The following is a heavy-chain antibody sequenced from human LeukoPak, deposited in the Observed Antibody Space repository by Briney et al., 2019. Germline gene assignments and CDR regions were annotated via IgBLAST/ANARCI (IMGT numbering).Heavy chain of an antibody. D-gene: IGHD6-13*01. J-gene: IGHJ4*02. Sequence: SETLSLTCTASGGSISSYYWSWIRQPAGKGLEWIGRIYSTGSTNYNPSLKSRVTMSVDTSKNQFSLRLRSVTAADTAVYYCARKIASAGTAGFDFWGQGALVTVSS. CDR1: GGSISSYY. CDR3: ARKIASAGTAGFDF. V-gene: IGHV4-4*07. CDR2: IYSTGST.